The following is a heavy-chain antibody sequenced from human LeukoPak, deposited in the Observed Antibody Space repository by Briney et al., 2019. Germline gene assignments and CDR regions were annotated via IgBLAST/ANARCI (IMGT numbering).Heavy chain of an antibody. Sequence: SETLSLTCTVSGGSISSSSYYWGWIRQPPGKGLEWIGSMYYSGSTYYNPSLESRVTISVDTSKNQFSLKLSSVTAADTAVYYCASVYCRSTSCWFDYWGQGTLVTVSS. V-gene: IGHV4-39*01. J-gene: IGHJ4*02. D-gene: IGHD2-2*01. CDR3: ASVYCRSTSCWFDY. CDR1: GGSISSSSYY. CDR2: MYYSGST.